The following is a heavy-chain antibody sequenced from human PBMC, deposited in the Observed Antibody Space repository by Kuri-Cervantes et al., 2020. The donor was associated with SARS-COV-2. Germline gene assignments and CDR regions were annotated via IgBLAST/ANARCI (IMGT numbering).Heavy chain of an antibody. V-gene: IGHV4-38-2*01. CDR1: GFTFSDYY. CDR3: ARGGGYSSSWYDNWFDP. J-gene: IGHJ5*02. D-gene: IGHD6-13*01. CDR2: IYHSGST. Sequence: GSLRLSCAASGFTFSDYYMSWIRQPPGKGLEWIGSIYHSGSTYYNPSLKSRVTISVDTSKNQFSLKLSSVTAADTAVYYCARGGGYSSSWYDNWFDPWGQGTLVTVSS.